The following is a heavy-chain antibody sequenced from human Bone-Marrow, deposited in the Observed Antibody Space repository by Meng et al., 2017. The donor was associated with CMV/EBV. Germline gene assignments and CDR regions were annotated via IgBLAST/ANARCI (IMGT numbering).Heavy chain of an antibody. J-gene: IGHJ6*02. Sequence: ASVKVSCKASGYTFTSYGISWVRQAPGQGLEWMGWINPNSGGTNYAQKFQGRVTMTRDTSISTAYMELSRLRSDDTAVYYCARAPPRSITGTTGSDYYYGMDVWGQGTTVTFSS. CDR2: INPNSGGT. D-gene: IGHD1-7*01. CDR3: ARAPPRSITGTTGSDYYYGMDV. V-gene: IGHV1-2*02. CDR1: GYTFTSYG.